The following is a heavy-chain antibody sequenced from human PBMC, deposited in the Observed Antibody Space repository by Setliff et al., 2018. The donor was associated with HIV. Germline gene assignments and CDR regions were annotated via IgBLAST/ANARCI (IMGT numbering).Heavy chain of an antibody. D-gene: IGHD3-16*01. J-gene: IGHJ4*02. V-gene: IGHV3-49*04. Sequence: LRLSCTTSGFTFGDYAMTWVRQAPGKGLEWLGFIRRQTYGGKTEYAASVKGRCVISRDDSKSVAYLQMNNLKTEDSAVYYCARGFGFLDFWGQGTLVTVSS. CDR2: IRRQTYGGKT. CDR3: ARGFGFLDF. CDR1: GFTFGDYA.